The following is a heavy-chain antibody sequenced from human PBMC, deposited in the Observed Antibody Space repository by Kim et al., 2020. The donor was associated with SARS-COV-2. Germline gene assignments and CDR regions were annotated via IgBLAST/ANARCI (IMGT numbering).Heavy chain of an antibody. V-gene: IGHV4-59*01. CDR3: ARLYDCWSGYPGYFDY. CDR2: ISYRGST. D-gene: IGHD3-3*01. CDR1: GGFLSDNY. J-gene: IGHJ4*02. Sequence: SETLSLTCNVPGGFLSDNYWSWIRQPPGKGLEWIGYISYRGSTNYNPSLRGRINISLDTSKNQFSLKLSSVSAADTAVYYCARLYDCWSGYPGYFDYWGQGTLVTVSS.